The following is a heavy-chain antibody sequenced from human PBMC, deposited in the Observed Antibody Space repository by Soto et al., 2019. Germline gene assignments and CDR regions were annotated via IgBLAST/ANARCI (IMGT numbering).Heavy chain of an antibody. V-gene: IGHV4-59*01. CDR2: IYYSGST. D-gene: IGHD3-22*01. J-gene: IGHJ3*02. CDR3: ARCHYDSSGYDGGDAFDI. Sequence: SETLSLTCTVSGGSISSYYWSWIRQPPGKGLEWIGYIYYSGSTNYNPSLKSRVTISVDTSKNQFSLKLSSVTAADTAVYYCARCHYDSSGYDGGDAFDIWGQGTMVT. CDR1: GGSISSYY.